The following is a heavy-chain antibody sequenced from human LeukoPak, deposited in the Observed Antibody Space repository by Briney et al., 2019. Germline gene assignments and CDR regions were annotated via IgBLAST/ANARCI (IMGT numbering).Heavy chain of an antibody. CDR3: AREIRVTRPFDY. J-gene: IGHJ4*02. V-gene: IGHV4-4*07. D-gene: IGHD2-21*02. Sequence: PSETLSLTCTVSNGSISTYYWSWVRQPAGKGLEWIGRISASGSTNYNPSLKSRVTMSLDTSKNQFSLKLSSVTAADTAVYYCAREIRVTRPFDYWGPGTLVTVSS. CDR2: ISASGST. CDR1: NGSISTYY.